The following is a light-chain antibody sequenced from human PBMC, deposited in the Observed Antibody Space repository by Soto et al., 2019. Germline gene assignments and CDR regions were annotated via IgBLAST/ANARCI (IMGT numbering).Light chain of an antibody. CDR2: GAS. J-gene: IGKJ1*01. CDR1: QSVSSN. V-gene: IGKV3-15*01. CDR3: QQYNNWPQWT. Sequence: EIVMTQSPATLSVSPGEIATLSCRASQSVSSNLAWYQHKAGQSPRLLIYGASTRAPGITARFSGSGSGTEFTLTISSLQSEDVAVYYCQQYNNWPQWTFGQGTKVEIK.